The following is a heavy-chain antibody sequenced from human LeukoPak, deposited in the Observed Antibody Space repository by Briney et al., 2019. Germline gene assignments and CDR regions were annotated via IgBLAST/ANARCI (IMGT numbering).Heavy chain of an antibody. CDR1: AYTLASHD. V-gene: IGHV1-8*01. J-gene: IGHJ6*02. CDR2: MNPNNRHT. CDR3: ARGQRFRNSHFNYNYYYVMDV. Sequence: ASVKVSCKASAYTLASHDINWVRQATGQGLEWMGWMNPNNRHTGYAQHFQGRVTMTRNTAKDTAHMELSNLRSDDMAVYFCARGQRFRNSHFNYNYYYVMDVWGQGTSVTVSS. D-gene: IGHD1-14*01.